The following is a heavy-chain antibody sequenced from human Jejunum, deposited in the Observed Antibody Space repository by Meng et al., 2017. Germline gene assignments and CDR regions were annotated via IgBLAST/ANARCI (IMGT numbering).Heavy chain of an antibody. J-gene: IGHJ4*02. Sequence: EVQLVVTVGDLLQPGGSLRLACAASVFAVSSNFMSWVRQAPGEGLEWVSTIYDSGSTYYAHSVEGRFTISRDKSKNTLYLQITSLTTEEAALYYCARKHFYLDSWGQGTLVTVFS. CDR1: VFAVSSNF. D-gene: IGHD3-3*02. V-gene: IGHV3-53*02. CDR2: IYDSGST. CDR3: ARKHFYLDS.